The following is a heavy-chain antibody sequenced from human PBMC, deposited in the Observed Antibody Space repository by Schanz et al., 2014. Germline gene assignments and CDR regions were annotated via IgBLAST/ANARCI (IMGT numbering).Heavy chain of an antibody. V-gene: IGHV3-23*04. CDR1: GFTFSSYL. Sequence: EVQLVESGGGLVQPGGSLTLSCAASGFTFSSYLMSWVRQAPGKGLVWVSGIGGSGGSTDYADSMKGRFTISRDNSKNTMHLQMNSLRAEDTAVYFCAKDRWRATLMVDAFDIWGQGTKVTVSS. CDR3: AKDRWRATLMVDAFDI. CDR2: IGGSGGST. J-gene: IGHJ3*02. D-gene: IGHD5-12*01.